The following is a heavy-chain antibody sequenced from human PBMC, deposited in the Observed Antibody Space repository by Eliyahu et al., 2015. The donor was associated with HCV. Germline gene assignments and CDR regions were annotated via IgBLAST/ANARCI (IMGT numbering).Heavy chain of an antibody. V-gene: IGHV4-59*01. D-gene: IGHD1-7*01. CDR2: IYYSGST. CDR1: SSYY. J-gene: IGHJ6*02. CDR3: ARGGWNSPWGDYGMDV. Sequence: SSYYWSWIRQPPGKGLEWIGYIYYSGSTNYNPSLKSRVTISVDTSKNQFSLKLSSVTAADTDVYYCARGGWNSPWGDYGMDVWGQGTTVTVSS.